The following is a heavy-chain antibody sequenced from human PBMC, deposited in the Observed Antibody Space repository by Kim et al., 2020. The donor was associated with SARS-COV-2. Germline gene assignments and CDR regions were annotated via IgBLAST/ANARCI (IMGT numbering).Heavy chain of an antibody. CDR3: ATLDSSGYYKEYYFDY. D-gene: IGHD3-22*01. J-gene: IGHJ4*02. V-gene: IGHV1-24*01. CDR2: FDPEDAET. Sequence: ASVKVSCKVSGYTLTELSMHWVPQAPGKGLEWMGGFDPEDAETIYAHKFQGRVTMTEDTSTDTAYMELISLRSEDTTVYYCATLDSSGYYKEYYFDYCGQGTLVTVSS. CDR1: GYTLTELS.